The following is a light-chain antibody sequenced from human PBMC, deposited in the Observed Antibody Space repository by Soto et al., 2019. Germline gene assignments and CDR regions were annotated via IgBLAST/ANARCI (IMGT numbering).Light chain of an antibody. CDR1: QIVSSN. V-gene: IGKV3-15*01. CDR2: GAS. J-gene: IGKJ1*01. Sequence: EIVMTQSPATLSVSPGERATLSCRASQIVSSNLAWYQQKPGQAPRLLIYGASTRATGIPARFSGSGSGTEFTLTIRSLQSEDFAVYYCQQYNNWPRTFGQGTKVEIK. CDR3: QQYNNWPRT.